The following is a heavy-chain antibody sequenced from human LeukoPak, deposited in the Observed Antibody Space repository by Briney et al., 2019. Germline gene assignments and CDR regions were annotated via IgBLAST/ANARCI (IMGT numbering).Heavy chain of an antibody. CDR2: ISSSGTTV. CDR3: ARDRYGDYVFDY. Sequence: GGSLRLSCAASGFTFTSYSMNWVRQAPGKGLEWVSYISSSGTTVYYADSVKGRFTISRDNAKSSLYLRMNSLRDEDTAVYYCARDRYGDYVFDYWGQGTLVTVSS. V-gene: IGHV3-48*02. D-gene: IGHD4-17*01. CDR1: GFTFTSYS. J-gene: IGHJ4*02.